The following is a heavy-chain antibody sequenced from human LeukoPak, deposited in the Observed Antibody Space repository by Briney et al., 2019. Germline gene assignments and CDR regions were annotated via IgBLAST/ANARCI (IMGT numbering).Heavy chain of an antibody. V-gene: IGHV3-30-3*01. D-gene: IGHD5-24*01. CDR3: ARAWMATIIDY. J-gene: IGHJ4*02. Sequence: GRSLRLSCAASGFTFSGYAMHWVRQAPGKGREWVSVISYDGSNKYCADSVKGRFTISRDNSKNTLYLQMSSLRAEDTAVYYCARAWMATIIDYWGQGTLVTVSS. CDR2: ISYDGSNK. CDR1: GFTFSGYA.